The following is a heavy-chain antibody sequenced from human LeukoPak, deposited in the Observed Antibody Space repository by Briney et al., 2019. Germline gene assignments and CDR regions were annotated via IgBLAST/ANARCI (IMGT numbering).Heavy chain of an antibody. V-gene: IGHV3-30*04. J-gene: IGHJ6*02. CDR1: GFTFSSYA. D-gene: IGHD2-2*01. Sequence: GGSLRLSCAASGFTFSSYAMHWVRQAPGKGLEWVAVISYDGTNKYYEDSVKGRFTISRDNSKNAMYLQMNSLRAEDTAVYYCARDRGYCSSTSCPDTGYYYYGMDVWGQGTTVTVSS. CDR3: ARDRGYCSSTSCPDTGYYYYGMDV. CDR2: ISYDGTNK.